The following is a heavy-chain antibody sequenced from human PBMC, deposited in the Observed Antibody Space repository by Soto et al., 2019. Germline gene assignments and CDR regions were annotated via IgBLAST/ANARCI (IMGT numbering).Heavy chain of an antibody. CDR2: IYWDDDK. CDR3: ARRLDIVATSGPYRGYCSGGSCYSAPFDY. J-gene: IGHJ4*02. Sequence: SGPTLVKPTQTLTLTCTFSGFSLSTSGVGVGWIRQPPGKALEWLALIYWDDDKRYSPSLKSRLTITKATSKNQVVLTRTNMDPRDTATYYCARRLDIVATSGPYRGYCSGGSCYSAPFDYWGQGTLVTVSS. D-gene: IGHD2-15*01. V-gene: IGHV2-5*02. CDR1: GFSLSTSGVG.